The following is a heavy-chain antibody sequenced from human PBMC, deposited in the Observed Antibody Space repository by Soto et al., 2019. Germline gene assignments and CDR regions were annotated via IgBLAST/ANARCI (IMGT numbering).Heavy chain of an antibody. CDR3: AKEVLLWFGKDYYYGMDV. V-gene: IGHV3-30*18. Sequence: SLRLSCAPYGFSFTSSGMHWVRQAPGKGLEWVAVISYDGSNKYYADSVKGRFTISRDNSKNTLYLQMNSLRAEDTAVYYCAKEVLLWFGKDYYYGMDVWGQGT. D-gene: IGHD3-10*01. CDR1: GFSFTSSG. CDR2: ISYDGSNK. J-gene: IGHJ6*02.